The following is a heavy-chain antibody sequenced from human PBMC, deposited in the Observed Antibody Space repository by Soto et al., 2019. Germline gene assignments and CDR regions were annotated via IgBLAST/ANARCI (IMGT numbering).Heavy chain of an antibody. Sequence: GGSLRLSCAASGFTFSSYGMHWVRQTADKGLVWVAAISHDGNQRYYADFAKGRFTLSRDNARNTLHLQMNSLRPEDTAFFYCVKATLPTSIKFGVDSWGQGTLVTVSS. CDR2: ISHDGNQR. J-gene: IGHJ5*01. CDR1: GFTFSSYG. D-gene: IGHD2-2*01. CDR3: VKATLPTSIKFGVDS. V-gene: IGHV3-30*18.